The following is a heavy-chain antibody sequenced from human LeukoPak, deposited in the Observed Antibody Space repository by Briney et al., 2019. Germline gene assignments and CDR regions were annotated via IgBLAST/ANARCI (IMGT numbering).Heavy chain of an antibody. CDR1: GGTFSSYA. D-gene: IGHD3-3*01. V-gene: IGHV1-69*05. Sequence: ASVKVSCKASGGTFSSYAISWVRQAPGQGLEWMGGIIAIVGTANYAQTFQGRVTITTDESTGTAYMEMSSLRSEDTAVYYCARGPYYDFWSGYRPDWGQGDLVTVSS. CDR2: IIAIVGTA. CDR3: ARGPYYDFWSGYRPD. J-gene: IGHJ4*02.